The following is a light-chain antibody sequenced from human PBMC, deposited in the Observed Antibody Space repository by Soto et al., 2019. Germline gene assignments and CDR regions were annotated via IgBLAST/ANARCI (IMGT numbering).Light chain of an antibody. Sequence: EIVLTQSPGTLSLSPGERANLYCRASQSVPRSYLAWYQQKPGQAPRLLIYGTSSRATGIPDRFSGSGSGTDFTLTISRLEPEDFAVFYCQQYGSSITFGQGTRLEI. V-gene: IGKV3-20*01. J-gene: IGKJ5*01. CDR3: QQYGSSIT. CDR2: GTS. CDR1: QSVPRSY.